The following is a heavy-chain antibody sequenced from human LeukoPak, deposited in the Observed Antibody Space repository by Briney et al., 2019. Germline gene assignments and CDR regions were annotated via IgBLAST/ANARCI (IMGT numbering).Heavy chain of an antibody. V-gene: IGHV3-21*05. J-gene: IGHJ4*02. CDR3: ARDDAAGTRRVIG. D-gene: IGHD6-13*01. Sequence: GGSLRLSCAASGFTFSSYEMNWVRQAPGKGLEWVSYISSSSSYIYYADSVKGRFTISRDNAKNSLYLQMNSLRAEDTAVYYCARDDAAGTRRVIGWGQGTLVTVSS. CDR1: GFTFSSYE. CDR2: ISSSSSYI.